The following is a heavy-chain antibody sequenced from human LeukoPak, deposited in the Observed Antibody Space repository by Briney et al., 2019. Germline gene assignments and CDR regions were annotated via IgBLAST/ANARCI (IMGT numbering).Heavy chain of an antibody. Sequence: GGSLRLSCAASGFTFSRSAMTWVRQGPGTGLEFVASIIYSGGATYYADSAKGRFTISRDNSKNTLYLQMNSLRAEDTALYYCAKDGLYYDGSEHVYYFDSWGQGTLVTVSS. CDR2: IIYSGGAT. CDR1: GFTFSRSA. D-gene: IGHD3-22*01. CDR3: AKDGLYYDGSEHVYYFDS. J-gene: IGHJ4*02. V-gene: IGHV3-23*01.